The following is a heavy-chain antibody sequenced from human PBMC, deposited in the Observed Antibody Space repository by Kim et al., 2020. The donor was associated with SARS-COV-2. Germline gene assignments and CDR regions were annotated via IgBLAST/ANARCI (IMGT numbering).Heavy chain of an antibody. CDR2: IYTSGST. CDR1: GASISSYY. D-gene: IGHD4-17*01. V-gene: IGHV4-4*07. J-gene: IGHJ4*02. CDR3: ASGAGLGGDSDFYY. Sequence: SETLSLTCTVSGASISSYYWSWIRQPAGKGLEWIGRIYTSGSTNYNPSLKSRVTMSVDTSKNQFSLKLSSVTAADTAVYYCASGAGLGGDSDFYYWGQGTLVTVSS.